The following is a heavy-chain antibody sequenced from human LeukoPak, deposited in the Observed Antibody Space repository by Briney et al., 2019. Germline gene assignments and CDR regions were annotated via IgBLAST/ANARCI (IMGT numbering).Heavy chain of an antibody. V-gene: IGHV3-21*04. Sequence: GGSLRLSCAASGFTFSSYSMNWVRQAPGKGLEWVSSISSSSSYIYYADSVKGRFTISRDNSKNTLYLQMNSLRAEDTAVYYCTRNWGSDNWFDPWGREPWSPSPQ. J-gene: IGHJ5*02. CDR1: GFTFSSYS. CDR3: TRNWGSDNWFDP. CDR2: ISSSSSYI. D-gene: IGHD7-27*01.